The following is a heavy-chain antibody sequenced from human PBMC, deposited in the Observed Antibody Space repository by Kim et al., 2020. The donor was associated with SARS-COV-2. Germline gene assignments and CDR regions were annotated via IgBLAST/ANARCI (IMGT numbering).Heavy chain of an antibody. CDR1: GFTFSSYS. CDR3: ARVQVLYSSSSSPFDY. V-gene: IGHV3-48*04. J-gene: IGHJ4*02. D-gene: IGHD6-6*01. Sequence: GGSLRLSCAASGFTFSSYSMNWVRQAPGKGLEWVSYISSSSSTIYYADSVKGRFTISRDNAKNSLYLQMNSLRAEDTAVYYCARVQVLYSSSSSPFDYWGQGTLVTVSS. CDR2: ISSSSSTI.